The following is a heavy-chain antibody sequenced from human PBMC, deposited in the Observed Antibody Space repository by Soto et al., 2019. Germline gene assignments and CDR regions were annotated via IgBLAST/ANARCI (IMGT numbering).Heavy chain of an antibody. CDR1: GGTFSSYA. V-gene: IGHV1-69*13. CDR3: ARVRRDGVWDDNYYYYGMDV. CDR2: IIPIFGTA. Sequence: SVKVSCKASGGTFSSYAISWVRQAPGQGLEWMGGIIPIFGTANYAQKFQGRVTITADESTSTAYMELSSLRSEDTAVYYCARVRRDGVWDDNYYYYGMDVWGQ. J-gene: IGHJ6*02. D-gene: IGHD2-8*01.